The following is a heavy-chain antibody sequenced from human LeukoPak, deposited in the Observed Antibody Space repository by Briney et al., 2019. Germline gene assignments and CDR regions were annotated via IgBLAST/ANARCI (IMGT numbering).Heavy chain of an antibody. D-gene: IGHD6-19*01. CDR1: GFTFSSYS. CDR2: ISSSSSYI. V-gene: IGHV3-21*01. CDR3: ARDSSGWFLNDY. J-gene: IGHJ4*02. Sequence: GSLRLSCAASGFTFSSYSMNWVRQAPGKGLEWVSSISSSSSYIYYADSVKGRFTISRDNAKNSLYLQMNSLRAEDTAVYYCARDSSGWFLNDYWGQGTLVTVSS.